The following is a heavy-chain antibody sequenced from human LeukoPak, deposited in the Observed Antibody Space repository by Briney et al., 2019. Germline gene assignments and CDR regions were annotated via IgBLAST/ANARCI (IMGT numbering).Heavy chain of an antibody. CDR1: GGSISSYY. Sequence: ETLSLTCTVSGGSISSYYWSWVRQAPGKGLEWVSVIYSGGSTYYADSVKGRFTISRDNSKNTLYLQMNSLRAEDTAVYYCASSGSYYFVDYWGQGTLVTVSS. D-gene: IGHD3-10*01. CDR3: ASSGSYYFVDY. V-gene: IGHV3-66*01. CDR2: IYSGGST. J-gene: IGHJ4*02.